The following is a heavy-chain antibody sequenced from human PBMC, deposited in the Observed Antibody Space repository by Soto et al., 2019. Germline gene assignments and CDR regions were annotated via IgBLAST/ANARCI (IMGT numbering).Heavy chain of an antibody. J-gene: IGHJ2*01. CDR1: GFTFGAFA. CDR2: LSGGGGST. CDR3: AKTPRATKLVTRYWYFDL. V-gene: IGHV3-23*01. Sequence: GGSLRLSCAASGFTFGAFAMAWVRQRPGNGLEWVSSLSGGGGSTYYNNSVRGRFTISRDNSNSTLFLQMNNLRAEDTAVYFCAKTPRATKLVTRYWYFDLWGRGTLVTVYS. D-gene: IGHD3-9*01.